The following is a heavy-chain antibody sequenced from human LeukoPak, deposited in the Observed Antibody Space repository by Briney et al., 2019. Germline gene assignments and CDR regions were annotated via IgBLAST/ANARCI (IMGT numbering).Heavy chain of an antibody. V-gene: IGHV4-39*01. CDR1: GGSISSSSYH. D-gene: IGHD3-16*01. Sequence: NPSETLALTCTVAGGSISSSSYHSGWIRHPPRKRLESIGSIYYSGSTYYNPSLKSRVTISVDTSKNQFSLKLSSVTAADTAVYYCARVWSSRKAFDIWGQGTMVTVSS. CDR2: IYYSGST. CDR3: ARVWSSRKAFDI. J-gene: IGHJ3*02.